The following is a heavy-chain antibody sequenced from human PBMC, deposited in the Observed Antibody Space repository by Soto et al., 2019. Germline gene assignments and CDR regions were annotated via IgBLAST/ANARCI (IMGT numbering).Heavy chain of an antibody. CDR3: AKKFIGPDGTTISEKYYYYMDV. CDR2: ISGSGGST. CDR1: GFTFSSYA. Sequence: GGSLRLSCAASGFTFSSYAMSWVRQAPGKGLEWVSAISGSGGSTYYADSVKGRFTISRDNSKNTLYLQMNSLRAEDTAVYYCAKKFIGPDGTTISEKYYYYMDVWGKGTTVTVSS. V-gene: IGHV3-23*01. D-gene: IGHD1-1*01. J-gene: IGHJ6*03.